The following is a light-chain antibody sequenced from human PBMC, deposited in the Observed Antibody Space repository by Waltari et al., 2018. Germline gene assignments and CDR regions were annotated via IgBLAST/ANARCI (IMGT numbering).Light chain of an antibody. Sequence: QSALTQPRSVSGSPGQSVAISCPGTSSDVGGYAYFSWYQQYPGKAPKLMIYDVSKRPSGVPDRFSGSKSGNTASLTISGLQAEDEADYYCLSYAGSQTEVFGSGTKVTVL. CDR2: DVS. J-gene: IGLJ1*01. V-gene: IGLV2-11*01. CDR3: LSYAGSQTEV. CDR1: SSDVGGYAY.